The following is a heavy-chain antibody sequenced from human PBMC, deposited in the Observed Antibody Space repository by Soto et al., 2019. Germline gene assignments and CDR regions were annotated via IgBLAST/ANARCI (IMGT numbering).Heavy chain of an antibody. D-gene: IGHD3-10*01. CDR1: GYNFNNYG. CDR3: AREGYYVLGSSSLTYYYYAMDV. Sequence: ASVKVSCKASGYNFNNYGITWVRQAPGQGLEWMGWISAYNSGHTNPAQKLQGRVTMTTDPSTSTADMELRSLRSDDTAVYYCAREGYYVLGSSSLTYYYYAMDVWGQGTLVTVSS. V-gene: IGHV1-18*01. J-gene: IGHJ6*02. CDR2: ISAYNSGHT.